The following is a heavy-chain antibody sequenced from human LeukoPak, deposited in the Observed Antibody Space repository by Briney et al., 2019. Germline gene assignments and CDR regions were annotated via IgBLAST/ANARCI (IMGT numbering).Heavy chain of an antibody. CDR1: GFTVSSNY. CDR2: ISGSGGST. J-gene: IGHJ5*02. V-gene: IGHV3-23*01. Sequence: PGGSLRLSCAASGFTVSSNYMSWVRQAPGKGLEWVSAISGSGGSTYYADSVKGRFTISRDNSKNTLYLQMNSLRAEDTAVYYCAKGVRKYSSSWIRDWFDPWGQGTLVTVSS. D-gene: IGHD6-13*01. CDR3: AKGVRKYSSSWIRDWFDP.